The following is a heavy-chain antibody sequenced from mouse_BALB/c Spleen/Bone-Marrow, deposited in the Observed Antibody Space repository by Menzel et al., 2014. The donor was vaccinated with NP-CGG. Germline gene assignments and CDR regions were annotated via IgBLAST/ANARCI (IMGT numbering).Heavy chain of an antibody. CDR2: ISSGSSTI. D-gene: IGHD2-4*01. CDR1: GFTFSSFG. V-gene: IGHV5-17*02. CDR3: ARSPYDYAAMDY. Sequence: EVQGVESGGGLVQPGGSRELSCAASGFTFSSFGMHWVRQAPEKGLEWVAYISSGSSTIYYADTVKGRFTISRDNPKNTLFLQMTSLRSEDTAMYYCARSPYDYAAMDYWGQGTSVTVSS. J-gene: IGHJ4*01.